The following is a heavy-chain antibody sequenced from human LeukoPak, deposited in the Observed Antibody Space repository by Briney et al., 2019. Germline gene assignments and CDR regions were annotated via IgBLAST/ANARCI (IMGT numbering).Heavy chain of an antibody. V-gene: IGHV4-59*01. Sequence: SETLSLTCSVSGDSFISSYWSWIRPPPGKGLEWIGYIYYTVDTNYNPALQSRIPISVDISKKQFSRRLTSVTAADTAVYYCARRRYYDSSGYNPTYYFYYCGEGILVTVSS. CDR3: ARRRYYDSSGYNPTYYFYY. D-gene: IGHD3-22*01. J-gene: IGHJ4*02. CDR2: IYYTVDT. CDR1: GDSFISSY.